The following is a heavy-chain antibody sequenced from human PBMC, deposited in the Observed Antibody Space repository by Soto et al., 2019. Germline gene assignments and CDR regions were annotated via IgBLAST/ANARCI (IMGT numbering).Heavy chain of an antibody. V-gene: IGHV3-23*01. J-gene: IGHJ4*02. D-gene: IGHD4-17*01. CDR2: ISGSGGST. CDR3: AKGDYGDYTLFYY. CDR1: GFTFSSYA. Sequence: EVQLLESGGGLVQPGGSLRLSCAASGFTFSSYAMSWVRQAPGKGLEWVSAISGSGGSTYYADSVKGRFTISRDNSKNTLYLQMNSLRDEDTAVYYCAKGDYGDYTLFYYWGQGTLVTVSS.